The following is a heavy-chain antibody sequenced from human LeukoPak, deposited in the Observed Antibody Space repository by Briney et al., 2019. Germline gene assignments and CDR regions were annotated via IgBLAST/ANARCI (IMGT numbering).Heavy chain of an antibody. CDR3: AKDRTGYYDTSPDFDY. CDR2: ISGSGITT. D-gene: IGHD3/OR15-3a*01. J-gene: IGHJ4*02. CDR1: RFTFSSYA. Sequence: GGSLRLSCAASRFTFSSYAMNWVRQAPGTGLEWVSVISGSGITTYYADSVKGRFTISRDNSKNTLYLQMDSLRAEDTAVYYCAKDRTGYYDTSPDFDYWGQGTLVTVSS. V-gene: IGHV3-23*01.